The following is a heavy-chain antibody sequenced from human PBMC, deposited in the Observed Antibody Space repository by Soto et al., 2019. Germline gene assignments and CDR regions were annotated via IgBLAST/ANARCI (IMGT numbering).Heavy chain of an antibody. Sequence: PSETLSLTCAVSGGSISSGGYSWSWIRQPPGKGLEWIGYIYHSGSTYYNPSLKSRVTISVDRSKNQFSLKLSSVTAADTAVYYCARGKNRYVVTPFPNWFDPWGQGTLVTVSS. CDR1: GGSISSGGYS. CDR2: IYHSGST. J-gene: IGHJ5*02. CDR3: ARGKNRYVVTPFPNWFDP. D-gene: IGHD3-22*01. V-gene: IGHV4-30-2*01.